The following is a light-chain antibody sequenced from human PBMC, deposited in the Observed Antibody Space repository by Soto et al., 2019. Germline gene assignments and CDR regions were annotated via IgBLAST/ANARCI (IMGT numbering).Light chain of an antibody. J-gene: IGKJ1*01. V-gene: IGKV3-15*01. CDR3: QQYNNWPPT. CDR2: DAS. CDR1: RDIYTY. Sequence: IVLTQSPATLSLSPWERTTLSCRSSRDIYTYLAWYQQKRGQAPRLLIYDASNRTTGIPARFSGSGSGTEFTLTISSLQSEDFAVYYCQQYNNWPPTFGQGTKVDIK.